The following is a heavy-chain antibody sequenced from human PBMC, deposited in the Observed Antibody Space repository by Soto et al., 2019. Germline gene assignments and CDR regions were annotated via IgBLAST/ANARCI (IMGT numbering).Heavy chain of an antibody. CDR2: ISSSGGTT. J-gene: IGHJ3*02. Sequence: EVQLLESGGGLVQPGGSLRLSCAASGFNFSTYALNWVRQAPGKGLEWVSIISSSGGTTYYADSVKGRFTVSRDNSKNTLYLQMNSLRAEETATFFCAKDKGWRGAFDIWGQGTMVTVSS. D-gene: IGHD2-15*01. V-gene: IGHV3-23*01. CDR3: AKDKGWRGAFDI. CDR1: GFNFSTYA.